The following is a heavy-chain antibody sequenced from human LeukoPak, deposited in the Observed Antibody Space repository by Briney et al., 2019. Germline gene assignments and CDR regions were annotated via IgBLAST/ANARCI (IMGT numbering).Heavy chain of an antibody. CDR3: ARSIPYGTTWYGRSDY. D-gene: IGHD6-13*01. J-gene: IGHJ4*02. CDR1: GFTFSNHG. CDR2: IKPDGTTK. Sequence: GGSLRLSCVGSGFTFSNHGMNWVRQAPGKGLEWVANIKPDGTTKFYVDSVKGRFTISRDNALNSLYLQMNSLRAEDTAIYYCARSIPYGTTWYGRSDYWGQGTLVTVSS. V-gene: IGHV3-7*03.